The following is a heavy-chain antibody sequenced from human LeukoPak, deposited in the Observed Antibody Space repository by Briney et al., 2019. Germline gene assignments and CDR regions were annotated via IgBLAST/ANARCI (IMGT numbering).Heavy chain of an antibody. Sequence: PSETLSLTCTVSGGSINGYFWSWIRQPPGKGLEWIGSIYYSGSTYYNPSLKSRVTISVDTSKNQFSLKLSSVTAADTAVYYCARAARYYGSGSYLPTDFDYWGQGTLVTVSS. V-gene: IGHV4-39*07. J-gene: IGHJ4*02. D-gene: IGHD3-10*01. CDR3: ARAARYYGSGSYLPTDFDY. CDR2: IYYSGST. CDR1: GGSINGYF.